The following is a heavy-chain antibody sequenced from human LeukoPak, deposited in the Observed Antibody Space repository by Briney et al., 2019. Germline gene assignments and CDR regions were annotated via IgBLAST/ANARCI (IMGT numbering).Heavy chain of an antibody. Sequence: GRSLRLSCAASGFTFDDYAMHWVRQAPGKGLEWVSGISWNSGSIGYADSVKGRFTISRDNAKHSLYLQMNSLRAEDTALYYCAKAREYCSGGSCYYFDYWGQGTLVTVSS. CDR2: ISWNSGSI. J-gene: IGHJ4*02. CDR3: AKAREYCSGGSCYYFDY. CDR1: GFTFDDYA. V-gene: IGHV3-9*01. D-gene: IGHD2-15*01.